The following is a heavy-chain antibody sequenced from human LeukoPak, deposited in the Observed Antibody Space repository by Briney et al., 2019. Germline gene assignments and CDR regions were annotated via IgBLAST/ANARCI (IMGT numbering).Heavy chain of an antibody. V-gene: IGHV1-8*03. D-gene: IGHD1-26*01. CDR3: ARVGGSYSSYYFDY. CDR2: MNPNSGNT. Sequence: ASVKVSCKASGYTFTSYDINWVRQATGQGLEWMGWMNPNSGNTGYAQKFQGRVTITRNTSISTAYMELSSLRSEDTAVYYCARVGGSYSSYYFDYWGQGTLVTVSS. CDR1: GYTFTSYD. J-gene: IGHJ4*02.